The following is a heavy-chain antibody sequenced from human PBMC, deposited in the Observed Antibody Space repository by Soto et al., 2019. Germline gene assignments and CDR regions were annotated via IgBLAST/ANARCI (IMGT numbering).Heavy chain of an antibody. Sequence: SVKVSCKASGCPFISYAISWVRQAPGQGLEWMGGIIPIFGTANYAQKFQGRVTITADKSTSTAYMELSSLRSEDTAVYYCARFRPYSGSYLGYWYFDLWGRGTLVTVSS. J-gene: IGHJ2*01. D-gene: IGHD1-26*01. V-gene: IGHV1-69*06. CDR1: GCPFISYA. CDR3: ARFRPYSGSYLGYWYFDL. CDR2: IIPIFGTA.